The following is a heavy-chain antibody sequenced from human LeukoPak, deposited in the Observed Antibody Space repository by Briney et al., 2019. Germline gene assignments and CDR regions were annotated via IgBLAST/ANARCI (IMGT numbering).Heavy chain of an antibody. CDR1: GGSISSSSYY. D-gene: IGHD2-15*01. V-gene: IGHV4-39*07. Sequence: SETLSLTCTVSGGSISSSSYYWGWIRQPPGKGLEWIGNIYYSGSTYHNPSLKSRVTISVVTSKNQFSLNLSSVTAADTAVYYCARVSCGGGTCYHSRGWFDAWGQGTLVTVSS. J-gene: IGHJ5*02. CDR3: ARVSCGGGTCYHSRGWFDA. CDR2: IYYSGST.